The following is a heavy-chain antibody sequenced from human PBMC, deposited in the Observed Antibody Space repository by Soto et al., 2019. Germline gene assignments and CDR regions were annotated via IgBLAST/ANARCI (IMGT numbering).Heavy chain of an antibody. CDR2: INPNSGGT. CDR1: GYTFTGHY. CDR3: ARGGSGSSPSRAFDI. V-gene: IGHV1-2*04. J-gene: IGHJ3*02. D-gene: IGHD3-10*01. Sequence: ASVKVSCKASGYTFTGHYMHWVRQAPGQGLEWMGWINPNSGGTNYAQKFQGWVTMTRDTSISTAYMELSRLRSDDTAVYYCARGGSGSSPSRAFDIWGQGTMVTVSS.